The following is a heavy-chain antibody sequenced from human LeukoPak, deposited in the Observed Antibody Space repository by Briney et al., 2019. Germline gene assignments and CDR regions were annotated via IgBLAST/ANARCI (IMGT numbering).Heavy chain of an antibody. CDR1: GFTFNNYL. J-gene: IGHJ6*02. Sequence: GSLRLSCEASGFTFNNYLIHWVRQPPGKGLEWIGYIYYSGSTNYNPSLKSRVTISVDTSKNQFSLNLSSVTAADMAMFYCAGGRSPEGYYDSSHWDYYHGMDVWGQGTTVTVSS. CDR2: IYYSGST. D-gene: IGHD3-22*01. CDR3: AGGRSPEGYYDSSHWDYYHGMDV. V-gene: IGHV4-59*01.